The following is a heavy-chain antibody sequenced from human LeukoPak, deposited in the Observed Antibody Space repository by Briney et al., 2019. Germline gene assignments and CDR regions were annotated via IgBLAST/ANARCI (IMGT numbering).Heavy chain of an antibody. J-gene: IGHJ4*02. CDR2: IDWDDDK. CDR1: GFSLSTSGMC. Sequence: ESGPTLVNPTQTLTLTCTFSGFSLSTSGMCVSWIRQPPGKALEWLARIDWDDDKYYSTSLKTRLTISKDTSKNQVVLTMTNMDPVDTATYYCARRTYGSGSYPIFDYWGQGTLVTVSS. V-gene: IGHV2-70*11. D-gene: IGHD3-10*01. CDR3: ARRTYGSGSYPIFDY.